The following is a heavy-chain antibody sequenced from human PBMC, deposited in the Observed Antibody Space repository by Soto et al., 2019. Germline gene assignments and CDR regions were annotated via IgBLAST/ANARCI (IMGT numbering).Heavy chain of an antibody. D-gene: IGHD3-22*01. CDR1: GGTFSSYA. CDR2: IIPIFGTA. J-gene: IGHJ4*02. Sequence: SVKVSCKASGGTFSSYAISWVRQAPGQGLEWMGGIIPIFGTANYAQKFQGRVTITADKSTSTAYMELSSLRSEDTAVYYCARGFLDYYDSSGYYLDYWGQGTLVTVSS. V-gene: IGHV1-69*06. CDR3: ARGFLDYYDSSGYYLDY.